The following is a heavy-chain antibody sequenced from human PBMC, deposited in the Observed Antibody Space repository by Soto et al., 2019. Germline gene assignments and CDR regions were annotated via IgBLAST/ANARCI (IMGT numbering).Heavy chain of an antibody. CDR1: GYIFNNYY. Sequence: QVQLVQSGAEVKRPGASVKVSCKASGYIFNNYYIHWVRQAPGQGLEWMGIISPSDGSTTYAQRFQGRVTMTRDTSTSTVYMELGSLRSDDTAVFYCVTGDFYASSSDYWGQGTLVNVSS. CDR3: VTGDFYASSSDY. D-gene: IGHD3-22*01. J-gene: IGHJ4*02. V-gene: IGHV1-46*02. CDR2: ISPSDGST.